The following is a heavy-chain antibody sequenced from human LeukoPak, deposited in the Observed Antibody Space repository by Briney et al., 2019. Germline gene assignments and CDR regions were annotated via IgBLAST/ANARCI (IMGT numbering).Heavy chain of an antibody. V-gene: IGHV3-64*01. D-gene: IGHD5-18*01. Sequence: GGSLRLSCAASGFTFSSYAMHWVRQAPGKGLEYVSAISSNGGSTYYANSVKGRFTISRDNSKNTLYLQMGSLRAEDMAVYYCARGFGMQLWTYFDYWGQGTLVTVSS. CDR3: ARGFGMQLWTYFDY. CDR1: GFTFSSYA. CDR2: ISSNGGST. J-gene: IGHJ4*02.